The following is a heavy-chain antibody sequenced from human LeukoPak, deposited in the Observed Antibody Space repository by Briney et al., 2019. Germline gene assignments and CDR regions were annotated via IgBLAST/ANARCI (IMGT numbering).Heavy chain of an antibody. CDR2: IIPIFGTA. Sequence: SVKVSCKASGGTFSSYAISWVRQAPGQGLEWMGGIIPIFGTANYAQKFQGRVTITTDESTSTAYMELSSLRSEDTAVYYCARVVAHYYYMDVWGKGTTVTVSS. D-gene: IGHD2-2*01. V-gene: IGHV1-69*05. J-gene: IGHJ6*03. CDR1: GGTFSSYA. CDR3: ARVVAHYYYMDV.